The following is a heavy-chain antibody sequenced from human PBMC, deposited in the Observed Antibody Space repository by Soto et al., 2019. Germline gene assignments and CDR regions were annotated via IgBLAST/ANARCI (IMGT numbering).Heavy chain of an antibody. Sequence: TLSLTCTVSGASISSSYWSWIRQSPGKGLEWIGYVYHTGSTNYNPSLKSRVTISLDTSKSQFSLNLTSLTTADTAVYFCARGGNRYSNVASGVGGFDYWGQGSLVTVSS. CDR1: GASISSSY. J-gene: IGHJ4*02. D-gene: IGHD5-12*01. V-gene: IGHV4-59*01. CDR3: ARGGNRYSNVASGVGGFDY. CDR2: VYHTGST.